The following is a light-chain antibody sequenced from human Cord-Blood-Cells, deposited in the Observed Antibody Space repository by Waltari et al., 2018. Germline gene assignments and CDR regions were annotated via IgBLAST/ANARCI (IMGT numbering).Light chain of an antibody. CDR2: EGS. J-gene: IGLJ1*01. CDR1: SSDVGCYNL. Sequence: QYALTQPASVSGSPGQSITISCPGTSSDVGCYNLVSWYQQHPGKAPKLMIYEGSKRPSGVSNRFSGSKSGNTASLTISGLQAEDEADYYCCSYAGSSTYVFGTGTKVTVL. CDR3: CSYAGSSTYV. V-gene: IGLV2-23*01.